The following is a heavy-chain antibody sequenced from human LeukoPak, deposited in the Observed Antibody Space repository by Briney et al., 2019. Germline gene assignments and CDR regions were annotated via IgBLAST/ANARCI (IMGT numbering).Heavy chain of an antibody. Sequence: PGGSLRLSCTASGFTFSAYGMQWVRQAPGKGLEWVAFMRYDGSSKFHTDSVKGRFSISRDNSKNTLYPQMNSLRVEDTAVYYCAKGLKGGSYFDWLFESWGQGTLVTVSS. CDR1: GFTFSAYG. J-gene: IGHJ4*02. CDR3: AKGLKGGSYFDWLFES. V-gene: IGHV3-30*02. CDR2: MRYDGSSK. D-gene: IGHD1-26*01.